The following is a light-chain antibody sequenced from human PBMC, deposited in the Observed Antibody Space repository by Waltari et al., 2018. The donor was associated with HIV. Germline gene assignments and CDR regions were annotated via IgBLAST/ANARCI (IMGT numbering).Light chain of an antibody. J-gene: IGKJ2*01. V-gene: IGKV1-33*01. CDR3: QQYDDVPVT. Sequence: DIQMTQSPSSLSAFVGDRVTITCQASQDITNFLNWYQQKPGEAPKLLIYDASKLKTGAPSRFSGGGFGTHFTFTITSLQPEDIGTYYCQQYDDVPVTFGQGTKLEI. CDR1: QDITNF. CDR2: DAS.